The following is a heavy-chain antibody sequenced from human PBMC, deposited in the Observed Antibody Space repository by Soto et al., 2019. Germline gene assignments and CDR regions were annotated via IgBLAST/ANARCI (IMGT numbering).Heavy chain of an antibody. J-gene: IGHJ2*01. D-gene: IGHD3-22*01. Sequence: QVHLVECGGGVVQPGRSLRLTCAASGFTFSSYGMHWVRQAPGKGLEWVAVISYDGSNKYYADSVKGRFTISRDNSKNTRYLQMNSLRAEDTAVYYCAKVGYDSSGYYYDGWYFDLWGRGTLVTVSS. CDR1: GFTFSSYG. CDR3: AKVGYDSSGYYYDGWYFDL. CDR2: ISYDGSNK. V-gene: IGHV3-30*18.